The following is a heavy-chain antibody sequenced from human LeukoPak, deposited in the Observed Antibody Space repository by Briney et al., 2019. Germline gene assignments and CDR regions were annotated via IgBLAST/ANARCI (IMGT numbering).Heavy chain of an antibody. Sequence: SETLSLTCTVSGGSISSGDYYWSWLRQPPGKGLEWIGYIYYSGSTYYNPSLKSRVTISVDTSKNQFSLKLSSVTAADTAVYYCARADSTSLARKRAYYYGMDVWGQGTTVTVSS. V-gene: IGHV4-30-4*01. CDR3: ARADSTSLARKRAYYYGMDV. D-gene: IGHD2-2*01. CDR1: GGSISSGDYY. J-gene: IGHJ6*02. CDR2: IYYSGST.